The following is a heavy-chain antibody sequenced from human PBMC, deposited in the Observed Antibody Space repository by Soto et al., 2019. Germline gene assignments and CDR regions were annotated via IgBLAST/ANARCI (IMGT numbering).Heavy chain of an antibody. CDR1: GGSFSGYF. D-gene: IGHD6-19*01. CDR2: INHSGNT. Sequence: QVQLQQWGAGLLKPSETLSLTCAVYGGSFSGYFWTWVRQLPGKGLEWIGEINHSGNTTYNPSLKSRATISTDPSENQFSLRLTAVTAADTAVYYCARGQWLPRGEYWGQGTLVTVSS. J-gene: IGHJ4*02. V-gene: IGHV4-34*01. CDR3: ARGQWLPRGEY.